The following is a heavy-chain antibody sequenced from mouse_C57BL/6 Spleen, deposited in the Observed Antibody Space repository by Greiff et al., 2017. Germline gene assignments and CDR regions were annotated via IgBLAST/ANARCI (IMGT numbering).Heavy chain of an antibody. Sequence: QVQLQQPGAELVMPGASVKLSCKASGYTFTSYWMHWVKQRPGQGLEWIGEIDPSDSYTNYNQMIKSKSTLTVDNSTSTAYMLLSSLTSEDSAAYYCASQISYYGSSYFDCWGQGTTLTVSS. CDR1: GYTFTSYW. J-gene: IGHJ2*01. CDR3: ASQISYYGSSYFDC. CDR2: IDPSDSYT. D-gene: IGHD1-1*01. V-gene: IGHV1-69*01.